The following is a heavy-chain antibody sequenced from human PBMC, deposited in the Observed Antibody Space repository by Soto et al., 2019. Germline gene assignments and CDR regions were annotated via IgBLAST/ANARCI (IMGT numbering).Heavy chain of an antibody. D-gene: IGHD1-1*01. CDR1: GYTFTDYY. CDR2: INANSGGT. J-gene: IGHJ4*02. CDR3: ARAGLTTLEMATTF. V-gene: IGHV1-2*02. Sequence: ASVKVSCKASGYTFTDYYMHWVRQAPGQGLEWMGWINANSGGTKYAQKFQGRVTMTRDTSISTAYMELSRLTSDDTAVYYCARAGLTTLEMATTFWGQGXLVTVSS.